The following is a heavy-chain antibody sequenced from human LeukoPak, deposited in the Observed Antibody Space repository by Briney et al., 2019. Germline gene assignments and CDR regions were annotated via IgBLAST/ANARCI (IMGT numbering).Heavy chain of an antibody. V-gene: IGHV3-48*03. CDR1: GFTLSSYA. CDR2: ISSSGSII. CDR3: ARGGISFAY. J-gene: IGHJ4*02. Sequence: PGGSLRLSCAASGFTLSSYAMSWVRQAPGKGLEWVSYISSSGSIIHYADSVKGRFTIYRDNAKNSLYLQMNSLRAEDTAVYYCARGGISFAYWGQGTLVTVSS.